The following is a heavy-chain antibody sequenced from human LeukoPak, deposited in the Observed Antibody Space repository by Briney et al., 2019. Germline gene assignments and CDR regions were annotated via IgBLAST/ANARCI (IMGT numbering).Heavy chain of an antibody. J-gene: IGHJ3*02. CDR2: IIPIFGTA. CDR1: GGTFSSYA. D-gene: IGHD6-13*01. V-gene: IGHV1-69*13. Sequence: SVKVSCKASGGTFSSYAISWVRQAPGQGLEWMGGIIPIFGTANYAQKFQGRVTITADESTSTAYMELRSLRSDDTAVYYCARDGYSSSWYDRAFDIWGQGTMVTVSS. CDR3: ARDGYSSSWYDRAFDI.